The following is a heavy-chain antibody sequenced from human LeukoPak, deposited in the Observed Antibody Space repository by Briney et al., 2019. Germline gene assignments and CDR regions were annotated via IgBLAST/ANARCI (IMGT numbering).Heavy chain of an antibody. CDR1: GGSISSGGYS. J-gene: IGHJ3*02. CDR3: AREGYCSSTSCYESAARGAFDI. D-gene: IGHD2-2*01. CDR2: IYHSGST. Sequence: PSQTLSLTCAVSGGSISSGGYSWSWIRQPPGKGLEWIGYIYHSGSTYYNPSLKSRVTISVDRSKNQFSLKLSSVTAADTAVYYCAREGYCSSTSCYESAARGAFDIWGQGTMVTVSS. V-gene: IGHV4-30-2*01.